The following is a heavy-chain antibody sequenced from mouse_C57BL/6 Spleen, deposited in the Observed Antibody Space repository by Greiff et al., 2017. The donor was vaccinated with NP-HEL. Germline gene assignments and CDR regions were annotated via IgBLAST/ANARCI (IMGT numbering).Heavy chain of an antibody. D-gene: IGHD1-1*01. CDR3: ARGSSYDWFAY. Sequence: EVMLVESGGGLVKPGGSLKLSCAASGFTFSDYGMHWVRQAPEKGLEWVAYISSGSSTIYYADTVKGRFTISRDNAKNTLFLKMTSLRSEDTAMYYCARGSSYDWFAYWGQGTLVTVSA. V-gene: IGHV5-17*01. J-gene: IGHJ3*01. CDR2: ISSGSSTI. CDR1: GFTFSDYG.